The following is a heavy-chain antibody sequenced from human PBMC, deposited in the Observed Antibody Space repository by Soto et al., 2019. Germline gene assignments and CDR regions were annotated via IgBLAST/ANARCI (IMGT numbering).Heavy chain of an antibody. Sequence: PGGSLRLSCSASGFTFSSYSMNWVRQAPGKGLEWVSSISSSSSHINYADSVKGRFTMSRDNAKNSLYLQMNSLRAEDTAVYYCAKDPTIFGGAYGMDVWGQGTTVTVSS. CDR1: GFTFSSYS. CDR3: AKDPTIFGGAYGMDV. D-gene: IGHD3-3*01. V-gene: IGHV3-21*01. CDR2: ISSSSSHI. J-gene: IGHJ6*02.